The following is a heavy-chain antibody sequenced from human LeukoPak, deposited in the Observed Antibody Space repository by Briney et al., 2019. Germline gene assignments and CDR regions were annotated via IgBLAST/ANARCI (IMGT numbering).Heavy chain of an antibody. J-gene: IGHJ4*02. CDR3: ARVGTTLSFGFVGY. CDR1: GYTFTSYG. V-gene: IGHV1-18*01. CDR2: ISAHNGNT. D-gene: IGHD4-17*01. Sequence: GASVKVSCKASGYTFTSYGISWVRQAPGQGLEWMGWISAHNGNTNYAQKLQGRVTMTTDTSTSTAYMELRSLRSDDTAVYYCARVGTTLSFGFVGYWGQGTLVTASS.